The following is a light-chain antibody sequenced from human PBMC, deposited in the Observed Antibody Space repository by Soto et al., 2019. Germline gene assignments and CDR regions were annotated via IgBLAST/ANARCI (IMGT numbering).Light chain of an antibody. CDR1: QSVSRS. J-gene: IGKJ1*01. Sequence: DIKMTQSPSTLSASVGDRVSITCRASQSVSRSVAWYQQKPGKAPKLLIYKASTLESGVPSRFSGSGSGTEFTLTISSLQPDDFATYYCQQHDTYSSFGQGTKVEIK. CDR3: QQHDTYSS. CDR2: KAS. V-gene: IGKV1-5*03.